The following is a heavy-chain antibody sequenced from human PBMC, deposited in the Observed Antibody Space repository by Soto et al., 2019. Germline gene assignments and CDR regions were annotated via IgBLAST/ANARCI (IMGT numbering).Heavy chain of an antibody. CDR2: IYHSGST. D-gene: IGHD6-19*01. Sequence: PSETLSLTCAVSGGSISSGCSSWSGIRQPPGKGLEWIGYIYHSGSTYYNPSLKSRVTISVDRSKNQFSLKLSSVTAADTAVYYCARAGDSSGPVALGYWGQGTLVTVSS. CDR3: ARAGDSSGPVALGY. V-gene: IGHV4-30-2*01. J-gene: IGHJ4*02. CDR1: GGSISSGCSS.